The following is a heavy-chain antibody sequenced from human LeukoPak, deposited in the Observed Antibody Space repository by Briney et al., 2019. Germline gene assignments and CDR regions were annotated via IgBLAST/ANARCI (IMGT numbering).Heavy chain of an antibody. CDR1: GYTFTSYG. J-gene: IGHJ4*02. CDR3: ARVGDKCLFKQPFDY. CDR2: ISAYNGNT. Sequence: ASVKVSCKASGYTFTSYGISWVRQAPGQGLEWMGWISAYNGNTNYVQKLQGRVTMTTDTSTSTAYMELRSLRSNDTAVYYCARVGDKCLFKQPFDYWGQGTLVTVSS. D-gene: IGHD3-10*01. V-gene: IGHV1-18*01.